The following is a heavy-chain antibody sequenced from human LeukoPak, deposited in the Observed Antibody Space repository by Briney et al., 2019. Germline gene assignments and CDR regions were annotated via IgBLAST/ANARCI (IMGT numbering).Heavy chain of an antibody. CDR3: ARDPSNSSGRNQYFDL. J-gene: IGHJ2*01. CDR1: GATFSSSA. V-gene: IGHV1-18*04. D-gene: IGHD6-19*01. CDR2: ISAYNGDT. Sequence: APVKVSCKASGATFSSSAISWVRQAPGQGLEWMGWISAYNGDTKYAQKVQGRVTLTTDTSTNTAYMEMRSLRYDDTAVYYCARDPSNSSGRNQYFDLWGRGTLVTVSS.